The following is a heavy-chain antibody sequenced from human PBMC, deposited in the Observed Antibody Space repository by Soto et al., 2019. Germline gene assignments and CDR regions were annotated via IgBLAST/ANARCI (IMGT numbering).Heavy chain of an antibody. V-gene: IGHV3-48*02. Sequence: EVQLVESGGGLVQPGGSLRLSCAASGFTFSTYSMNWVRQAPGKGLEWVSYISSRSYTIYYVDSVKGRFTISRDNAKNSLYLQMNSLRDEDTAVYYCERGGSRSDNGMDVWGQGTRVTVSS. D-gene: IGHD3-16*01. CDR3: ERGGSRSDNGMDV. CDR1: GFTFSTYS. CDR2: ISSRSYTI. J-gene: IGHJ6*02.